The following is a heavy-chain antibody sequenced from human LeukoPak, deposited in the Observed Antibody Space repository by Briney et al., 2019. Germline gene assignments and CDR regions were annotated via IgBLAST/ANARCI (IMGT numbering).Heavy chain of an antibody. Sequence: GESLKISCKGSGYSFTSYWIGRVRQMPGKGLEWMGIIYPGDSDTRYSPSFQGQVTISADKSISTAYLQWSSLKASDTAMYYCARLPGIAAAGTRWFDPWGQGTLVTVSS. D-gene: IGHD6-13*01. J-gene: IGHJ5*02. V-gene: IGHV5-51*01. CDR1: GYSFTSYW. CDR2: IYPGDSDT. CDR3: ARLPGIAAAGTRWFDP.